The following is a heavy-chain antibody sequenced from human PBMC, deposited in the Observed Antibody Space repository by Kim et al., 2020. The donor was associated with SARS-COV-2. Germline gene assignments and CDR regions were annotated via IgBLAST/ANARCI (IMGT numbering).Heavy chain of an antibody. J-gene: IGHJ4*02. V-gene: IGHV3-7*01. CDR3: ARGGSWTFDC. CDR2: EN. D-gene: IGHD1-1*01. Sequence: ENVYADSVEGRFTIARDNGKNSLYLQMNSLRADDTAVYHCARGGSWTFDCWGRGTLVTVSS.